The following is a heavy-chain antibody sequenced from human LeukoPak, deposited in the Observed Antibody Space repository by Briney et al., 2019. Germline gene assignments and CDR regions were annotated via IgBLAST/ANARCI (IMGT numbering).Heavy chain of an antibody. V-gene: IGHV1-3*01. J-gene: IGHJ4*02. CDR2: INAGNGNT. D-gene: IGHD6-19*01. CDR1: GYTFTGYY. CDR3: ARVREWLVLDY. Sequence: GASVKVSCKASGYTFTGYYMHWVRQAPGQRLEWMGWINAGNGNTKYSQKFQGRVTITRDTSASTAYMELSSLRSEDTAVYYCARVREWLVLDYWGQGTLVTVSS.